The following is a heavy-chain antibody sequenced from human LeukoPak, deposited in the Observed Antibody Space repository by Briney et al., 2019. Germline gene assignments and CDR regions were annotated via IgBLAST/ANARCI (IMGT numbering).Heavy chain of an antibody. CDR1: GFTFSSYA. Sequence: GGSLRLSCAASGFTFSSYAMSWVRQAPGKGLEWVSAISGSGGSTYYADSVKGRFTISRDNAKNSLYLQMNSLRAEDTAVYYCAREGKDLRLGYYNSGMDVWGQGTTVSVSS. CDR3: AREGKDLRLGYYNSGMDV. V-gene: IGHV3-23*01. CDR2: ISGSGGST. J-gene: IGHJ6*02. D-gene: IGHD3-16*01.